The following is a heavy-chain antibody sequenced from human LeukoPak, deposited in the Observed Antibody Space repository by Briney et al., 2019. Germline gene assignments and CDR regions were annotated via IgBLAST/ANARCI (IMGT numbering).Heavy chain of an antibody. CDR2: INHRRST. D-gene: IGHD3-3*02. V-gene: IGHV4-34*01. CDR3: ARGQFWSGYSI. Sequence: ASETLSLTCAVYGGSFSGYYWSWIRQPPGKGLEWIGEINHRRSTNYNPSLKSRVTMSVDTSKNQFSLNLSSVTAADTAVYYCARGQFWSGYSIWGQGTLVTVSS. CDR1: GGSFSGYY. J-gene: IGHJ4*02.